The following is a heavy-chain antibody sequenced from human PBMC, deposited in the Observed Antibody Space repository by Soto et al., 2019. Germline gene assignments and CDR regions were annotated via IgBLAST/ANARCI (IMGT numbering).Heavy chain of an antibody. D-gene: IGHD5-18*01. CDR3: ARVDTAMVIGY. CDR2: IYHSGST. Sequence: QLQLQESGTELVKPSQTLSLTCAVSGGSISSGGYSWSWIRQPPGKGLEWIGYIYHSGSTYYYPSLKSRDTRSVDRSKNQFSLKLSSVTAADTAVYYCARVDTAMVIGYWGQGTLVTVAS. J-gene: IGHJ4*02. V-gene: IGHV4-30-2*01. CDR1: GGSISSGGYS.